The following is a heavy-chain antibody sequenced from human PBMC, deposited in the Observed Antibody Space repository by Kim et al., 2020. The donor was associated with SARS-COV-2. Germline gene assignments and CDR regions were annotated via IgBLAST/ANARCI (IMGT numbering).Heavy chain of an antibody. D-gene: IGHD3-22*01. CDR2: ISSSSSYI. CDR1: GFTFSSYS. Sequence: GGSLRLSCAASGFTFSSYSMNWVRQAPGKGLEWISSISSSSSYIYYADSVKGRFTISRDNAKNSLYLQMNSLRAEDTAVYYCARVSDYYDSSGYYSDYWGQGTLVTVSS. J-gene: IGHJ4*02. CDR3: ARVSDYYDSSGYYSDY. V-gene: IGHV3-21*01.